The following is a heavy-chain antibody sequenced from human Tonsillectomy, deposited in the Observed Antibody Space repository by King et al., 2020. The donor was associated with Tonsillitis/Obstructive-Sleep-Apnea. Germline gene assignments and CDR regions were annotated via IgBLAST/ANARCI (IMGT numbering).Heavy chain of an antibody. CDR2: IRSKSYGGTT. V-gene: IGHV3-49*05. CDR3: TRCLYYGSGSYAFDI. D-gene: IGHD3-10*01. Sequence: VQLVESGGGLVKPGRSLRLSCTASGFTFGDYAMSWFRQAPGKGLEWVVFIRSKSYGGTTEYAASVKGTFTISRDDSKSIAYLQMNSLRTVDTAVYYCTRCLYYGSGSYAFDIWGQGTMVTVSS. J-gene: IGHJ3*02. CDR1: GFTFGDYA.